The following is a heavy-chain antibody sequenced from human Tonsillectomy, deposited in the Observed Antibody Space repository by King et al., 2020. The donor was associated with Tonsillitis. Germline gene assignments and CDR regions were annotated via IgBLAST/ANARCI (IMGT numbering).Heavy chain of an antibody. D-gene: IGHD3-22*01. CDR2: IYYSGST. CDR1: GGSITTSSYY. V-gene: IGHV4-39*01. Sequence: QLQESGPGLVKPSETLSLTCTVSGGSITTSSYYWGWIRQPPGKGLEWIGSIYYSGSTYYNPSLRSRVTISVDTSKNQFSRKLSSVTAADTAVYYCARHSGYYDSSGYSYDHWGQGTLVTVSS. CDR3: ARHSGYYDSSGYSYDH. J-gene: IGHJ4*02.